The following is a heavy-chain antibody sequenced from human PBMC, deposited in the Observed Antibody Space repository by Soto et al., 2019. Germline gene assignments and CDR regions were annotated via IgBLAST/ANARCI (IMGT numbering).Heavy chain of an antibody. J-gene: IGHJ6*02. CDR1: GYTFTSYG. CDR2: ISAYNGNT. Sequence: QVQLVQSGAEVKKPGASVKVSCKASGYTFTSYGISWVRQAPGQGLEWMGWISAYNGNTNYAQKLQGRVTMTTDTSTSTAYMERRSLRSDDTAVYYCARDYYDSSGYLYGMDVWGQGTTVTVSS. CDR3: ARDYYDSSGYLYGMDV. V-gene: IGHV1-18*01. D-gene: IGHD3-22*01.